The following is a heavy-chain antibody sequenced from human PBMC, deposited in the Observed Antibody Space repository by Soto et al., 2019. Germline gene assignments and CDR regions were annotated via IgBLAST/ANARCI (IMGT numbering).Heavy chain of an antibody. Sequence: SETLSLTCAVYGGSFSDYYWSWIRQPPGKGLEWIGEINHSGSTNYNPSLKSRVTISVDTSKNQFSLKLSSVTAAGTAVYYCARGTNYWIVVVHAPGYYGMDVWGQGITVTVSS. V-gene: IGHV4-34*01. CDR1: GGSFSDYY. CDR3: ARGTNYWIVVVHAPGYYGMDV. J-gene: IGHJ6*02. CDR2: INHSGST. D-gene: IGHD3-22*01.